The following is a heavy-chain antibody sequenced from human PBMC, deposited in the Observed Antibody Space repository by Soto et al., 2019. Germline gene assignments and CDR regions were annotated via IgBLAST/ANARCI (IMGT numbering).Heavy chain of an antibody. CDR3: ARAPDRNWFDP. V-gene: IGHV4-59*08. Sequence: QVQLQESGPGLVKPSETLSLTCTVSGGSMSSYYWSWIRQPPGKGLEWNGYIYYSGSTKYNPSPKSRVSISGDTAKDQGSLKLSSLTAADTAVYYCARAPDRNWFDPWGRGTLVNVSS. J-gene: IGHJ5*02. CDR2: IYYSGST. CDR1: GGSMSSYY.